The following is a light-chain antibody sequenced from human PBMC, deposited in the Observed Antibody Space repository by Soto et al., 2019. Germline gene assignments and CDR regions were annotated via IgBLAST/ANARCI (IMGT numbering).Light chain of an antibody. J-gene: IGLJ1*01. CDR1: SSNIGNNY. CDR2: ENN. Sequence: QSVLTQPPSVSAAPGQKVTISCSGSSSNIGNNYVSWYQQLPGTAPKLLIYENNKRPSGIPDRFSGPKSGTSATLGITGLQTGDEADYYCGTWDSSLSVDVFGTGTKVTVL. V-gene: IGLV1-51*02. CDR3: GTWDSSLSVDV.